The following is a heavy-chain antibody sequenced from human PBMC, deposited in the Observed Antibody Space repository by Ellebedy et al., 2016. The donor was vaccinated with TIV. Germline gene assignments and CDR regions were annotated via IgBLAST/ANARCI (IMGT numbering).Heavy chain of an antibody. CDR1: GGSFSGYY. CDR2: INPREST. V-gene: IGHV4-34*01. Sequence: MPSETLSLTCAVYGGSFSGYYWTWIRQPPGKGLEWIGEINPRESTTYHPSLKGRVTVSVDTSKNQFSLKLSPVTAADTALYYCARGPIYDYVWGRPPYFFDIWGQGTLVTVSS. J-gene: IGHJ4*02. D-gene: IGHD3-16*01. CDR3: ARGPIYDYVWGRPPYFFDI.